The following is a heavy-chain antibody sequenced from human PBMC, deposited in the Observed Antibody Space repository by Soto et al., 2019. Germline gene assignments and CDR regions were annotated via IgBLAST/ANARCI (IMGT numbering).Heavy chain of an antibody. Sequence: QVQLQQWGAGLLKPSETLSLTCAVYGGSFSGYYWSWIRQPPGKGLEWIGEINHSGSTNYNPSLKSRVTISVDTSKNQFSLKLSSVTAADTAVYYCARTVAGTAWADYWGQGTLVTVSS. CDR3: ARTVAGTAWADY. CDR2: INHSGST. J-gene: IGHJ4*02. D-gene: IGHD6-19*01. V-gene: IGHV4-34*01. CDR1: GGSFSGYY.